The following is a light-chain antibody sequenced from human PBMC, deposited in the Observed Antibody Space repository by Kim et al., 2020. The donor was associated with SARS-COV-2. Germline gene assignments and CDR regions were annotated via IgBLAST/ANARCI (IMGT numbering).Light chain of an antibody. Sequence: QSALTQPASVSGSPGQSITISCTGTSSDVGNYNLVSWYQQHPGKAPKLMIYEVSKRSSGVSNRFSGSKSGNTASLTISGLQAEDEADYYCCSYAGSSTPYVFGTGTKVTVL. V-gene: IGLV2-23*02. CDR3: CSYAGSSTPYV. CDR1: SSDVGNYNL. CDR2: EVS. J-gene: IGLJ1*01.